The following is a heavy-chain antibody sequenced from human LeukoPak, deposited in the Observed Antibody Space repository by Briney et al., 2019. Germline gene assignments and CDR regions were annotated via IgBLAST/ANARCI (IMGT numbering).Heavy chain of an antibody. D-gene: IGHD3-10*01. Sequence: SVKVSCKASGGTFSSYAISWVRQAPGQGLEWMGRIIPTFGIANYAQKFQGRVTITADKSTSTAYMELSSLRSEDTAVYYCARVQREEYFYYGSGSSDFDYWGQGTLVTVSS. CDR1: GGTFSSYA. J-gene: IGHJ4*02. CDR3: ARVQREEYFYYGSGSSDFDY. V-gene: IGHV1-69*04. CDR2: IIPTFGIA.